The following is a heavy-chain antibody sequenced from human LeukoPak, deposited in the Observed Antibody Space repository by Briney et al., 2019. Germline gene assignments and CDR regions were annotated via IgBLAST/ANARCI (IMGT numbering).Heavy chain of an antibody. J-gene: IGHJ3*02. Sequence: ASVNVSCKASGYIFTSDYMYWVRQAPGQGLEWMGIINPSGGSIRYAQKFQGRVTMTRSTSESTAYMELSSLTSDDTAVYYCALSGYSSDDAFDIWGQGTVVTVSS. CDR3: ALSGYSSDDAFDI. CDR2: INPSGGSI. V-gene: IGHV1-46*01. CDR1: GYIFTSDY. D-gene: IGHD3-22*01.